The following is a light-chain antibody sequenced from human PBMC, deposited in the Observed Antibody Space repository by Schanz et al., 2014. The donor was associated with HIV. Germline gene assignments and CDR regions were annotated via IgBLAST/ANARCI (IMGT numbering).Light chain of an antibody. CDR1: QSLGGS. CDR2: GAS. CDR3: QQYVNWPPIT. V-gene: IGKV3-15*01. J-gene: IGKJ5*01. Sequence: ETVLTQSPGSLSLSPGERATLSCRASQSLGGSQLAWYQHKPGQAPRLLIYGASTRATGVPVRFSGSGSGTEFTLTISSLQSEDFAVYYCQQYVNWPPITFGQGTRLEIK.